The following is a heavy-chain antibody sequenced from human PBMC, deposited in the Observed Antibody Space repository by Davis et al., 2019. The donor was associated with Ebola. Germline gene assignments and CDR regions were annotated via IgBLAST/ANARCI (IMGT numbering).Heavy chain of an antibody. V-gene: IGHV4-34*01. CDR3: ARAPRYYYYGMDV. CDR1: GGSLRGYY. J-gene: IGHJ6*04. Sequence: MPSDPLSSTFAVHGGSLRGYYWRWLRQPPGKGLEWIGEINHSGSTNYNPSLKSRVTISVDTSKNQFSLKLSSVTAADTAVYYCARAPRYYYYGMDVWGEGTTVTVSS. CDR2: INHSGST.